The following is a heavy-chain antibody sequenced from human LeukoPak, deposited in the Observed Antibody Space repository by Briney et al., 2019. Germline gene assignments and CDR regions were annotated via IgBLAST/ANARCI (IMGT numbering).Heavy chain of an antibody. D-gene: IGHD6-19*01. J-gene: IGHJ6*02. V-gene: IGHV3-23*01. CDR1: GFTFSSYA. CDR2: IGGSGGST. Sequence: PGGSLRLSCAASGFTFSSYAMSWVRQAPGKGLEWVLVIGGSGGSTYYADSVKGRFTISRDNSKNTLYLQMNSLTADDTAVYYSARDRIAGSGYYRMDVWGQETSFT. CDR3: ARDRIAGSGYYRMDV.